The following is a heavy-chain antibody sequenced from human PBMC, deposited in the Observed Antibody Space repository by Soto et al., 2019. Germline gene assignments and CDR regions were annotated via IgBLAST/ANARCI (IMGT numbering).Heavy chain of an antibody. J-gene: IGHJ3*02. D-gene: IGHD3-10*01. CDR3: ARDRGVEEKNAFDI. CDR1: GYTYISYS. CDR2: INVGNGNT. V-gene: IGHV1-3*01. Sequence: ASVKVSCKASGYTYISYSMHWVRQAPGQRLEWMGWINVGNGNTKYSQNFQGRVTINQDTSASTAYMELSSLRSEDTAVYYCARDRGVEEKNAFDIWGQVTMVTVSS.